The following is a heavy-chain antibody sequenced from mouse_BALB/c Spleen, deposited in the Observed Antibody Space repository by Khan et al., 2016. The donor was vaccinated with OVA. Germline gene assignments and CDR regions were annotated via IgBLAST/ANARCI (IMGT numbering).Heavy chain of an antibody. V-gene: IGHV5-6*01. CDR1: GFTFSTYG. J-gene: IGHJ3*01. CDR3: ARLAYYYNSEGFAY. D-gene: IGHD1-1*02. Sequence: EVELVESGGDLVKPGGSLKLSCAASGFTFSTYGMSWVRQTPDKRLVWVATISSGGSYTYYRDSVKGRFTISRDHAKNTLYLQMSSLKSEDTAMYYCARLAYYYNSEGFAYWGQGTLVTVSA. CDR2: ISSGGSYT.